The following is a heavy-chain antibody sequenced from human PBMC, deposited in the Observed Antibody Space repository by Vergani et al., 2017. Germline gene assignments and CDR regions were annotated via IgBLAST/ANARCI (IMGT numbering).Heavy chain of an antibody. V-gene: IGHV5-51*03. J-gene: IGHJ6*03. Sequence: EVQLVQSGAEVKTPGEALKISCKGFGYSFTSYWIGWVRQMPGKGLEWMGNIYPGDSDTRYSPSFQGQVTISTDKSISTANLQWISLKASDTARYYCANQDPYDMDVWGKGTTVTVSS. CDR2: IYPGDSDT. CDR1: GYSFTSYW. CDR3: ANQDPYDMDV.